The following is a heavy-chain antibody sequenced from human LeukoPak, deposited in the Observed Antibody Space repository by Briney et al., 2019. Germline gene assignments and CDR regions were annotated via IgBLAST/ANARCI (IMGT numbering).Heavy chain of an antibody. D-gene: IGHD2-2*01. CDR2: ISGSGGST. Sequence: GRSLRLSCAASGFTFSSYAMSWVRQAPGKGLEWVSAISGSGGSTYYADSVKGRFTISRDNSKNTLYLQMNSLRAEDTAVYYCAKASWVVPAAEVDYWGQGTLVTVSS. CDR1: GFTFSSYA. J-gene: IGHJ4*02. V-gene: IGHV3-23*01. CDR3: AKASWVVPAAEVDY.